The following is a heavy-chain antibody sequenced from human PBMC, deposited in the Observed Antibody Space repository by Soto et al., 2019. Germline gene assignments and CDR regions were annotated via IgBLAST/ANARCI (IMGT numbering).Heavy chain of an antibody. Sequence: EVQLLESGGHLVQPGGSLRLSCAASGLTFSNYAMSWVRQAPGKGLEWVSVISGSGSRTYYADSVKGRFTISRDNSKNPLYLQLNGRKGEDTAVYYFARKPGPHLALAGPPGDYFDYWAREPWSPSPQ. CDR3: ARKPGPHLALAGPPGDYFDY. J-gene: IGHJ4*02. CDR1: GLTFSNYA. CDR2: ISGSGSRT. D-gene: IGHD3-3*02. V-gene: IGHV3-23*01.